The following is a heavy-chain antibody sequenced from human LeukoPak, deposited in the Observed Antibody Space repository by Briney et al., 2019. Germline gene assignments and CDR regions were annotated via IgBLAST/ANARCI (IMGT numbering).Heavy chain of an antibody. Sequence: GGSLRLSCAASGFTFSDSYMSWIRRTPGKGLEWLSCISTYATTIYYADSVKGRFTISRDNAKNSLYLQMNSLRAEDPAVYFCAKARAYPKPFDYWGQGTLVTVSS. D-gene: IGHD3-16*01. J-gene: IGHJ4*02. CDR3: AKARAYPKPFDY. V-gene: IGHV3-11*04. CDR2: ISTYATTI. CDR1: GFTFSDSY.